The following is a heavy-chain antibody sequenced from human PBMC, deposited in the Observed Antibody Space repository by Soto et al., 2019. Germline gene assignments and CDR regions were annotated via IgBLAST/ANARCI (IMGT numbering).Heavy chain of an antibody. Sequence: QVHLLQSGAEVKKPGSSVKVSCKASGGTFSSFTISWVRQAPGQGLEWMGGIIPIFRTAKYAQKFQGRVTVTADESASTAYMQLTSMSAEDTAVYYCAKTRSHVTSHYLVCADWGQGTLVTVSS. J-gene: IGHJ1*01. CDR3: AKTRSHVTSHYLVCAD. CDR1: GGTFSSFT. CDR2: IIPIFRTA. V-gene: IGHV1-69*01. D-gene: IGHD3-9*01.